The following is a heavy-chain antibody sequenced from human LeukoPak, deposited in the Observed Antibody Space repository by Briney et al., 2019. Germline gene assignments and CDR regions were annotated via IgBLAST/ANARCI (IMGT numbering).Heavy chain of an antibody. V-gene: IGHV3-23*01. CDR2: ISGSGGST. J-gene: IGHJ5*02. CDR3: AKDPGFGVVIQGFWFDP. D-gene: IGHD3-3*01. Sequence: QPGGSLRLSCAASGFTFSSYAMSWVRQAPGKGLEWVSAISGSGGSTYDADSVKGRFTISRDNSKNTLYLQMNSLRAEDTAVYYCAKDPGFGVVIQGFWFDPWGQGTLVTVSS. CDR1: GFTFSSYA.